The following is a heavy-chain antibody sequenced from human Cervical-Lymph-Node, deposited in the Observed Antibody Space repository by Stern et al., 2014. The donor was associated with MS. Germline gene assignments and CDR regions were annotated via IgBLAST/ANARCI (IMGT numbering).Heavy chain of an antibody. V-gene: IGHV3-30*18. CDR1: GFTFRDYG. CDR3: AKSARNYYYYGVDV. J-gene: IGHJ6*02. Sequence: VQLGESGGGVVQPGRSLRLSCAGSGFTFRDYGIHWVRQAPGKGLELLAVVSYDGNNNHYADSVRGRFTVSRDNSRNTLYLHMSSLRPEDTAIYYCAKSARNYYYYGVDVWGQGTTVTVSS. CDR2: VSYDGNNN.